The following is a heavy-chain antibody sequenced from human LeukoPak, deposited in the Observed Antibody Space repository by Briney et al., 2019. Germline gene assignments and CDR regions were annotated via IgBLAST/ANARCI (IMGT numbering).Heavy chain of an antibody. CDR1: GGSISSYY. D-gene: IGHD6-19*01. Sequence: SETLYLTCTVSGGSISSYYWSWIRQPPGKGLEWIGYIYYSGSTNYNPSLKSRVTISVDTSKNQFSLKLSSVTAADTAVYYCASERYSSGWASWGQGTLVTVSS. J-gene: IGHJ4*02. CDR2: IYYSGST. CDR3: ASERYSSGWAS. V-gene: IGHV4-59*01.